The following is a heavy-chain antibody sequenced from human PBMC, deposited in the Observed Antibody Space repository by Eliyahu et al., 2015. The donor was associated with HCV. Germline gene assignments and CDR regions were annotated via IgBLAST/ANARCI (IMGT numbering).Heavy chain of an antibody. Sequence: GSTYYNPSLKSRVTISVDTSKNQFSLKLSSVTAADTAVYYCAGREEVGAKVHAFDIWGQGTMVTVSS. CDR3: AGREEVGAKVHAFDI. V-gene: IGHV4-39*01. CDR2: GST. D-gene: IGHD1-26*01. J-gene: IGHJ3*02.